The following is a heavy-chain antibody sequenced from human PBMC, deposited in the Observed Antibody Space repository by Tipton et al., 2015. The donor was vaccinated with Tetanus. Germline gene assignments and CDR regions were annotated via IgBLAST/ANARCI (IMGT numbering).Heavy chain of an antibody. D-gene: IGHD1-20*01. CDR1: GASFSDYY. J-gene: IGHJ3*02. V-gene: IGHV4-34*04. Sequence: TLSLTCAVYGASFSDYYWSWIRQPPGQGLVWIGEINHSGSANKNPSLKSRATMSVDTSNKQISLRLDSVTAADTAVYYCARRRYNWNRGGFDIWGQGTMVTVSS. CDR2: INHSGSA. CDR3: ARRRYNWNRGGFDI.